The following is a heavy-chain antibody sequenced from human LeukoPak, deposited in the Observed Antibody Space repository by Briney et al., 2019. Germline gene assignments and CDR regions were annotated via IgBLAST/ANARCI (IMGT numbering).Heavy chain of an antibody. CDR3: ATLPGGLRANWFDP. CDR1: GGSIGSSSWY. CDR2: INYSGST. Sequence: PSETLSLTCTVSGGSIGSSSWYWGWIRQSPGKGLEWIGMINYSGSTHYNPSLKNRVTISVDTSRNPSSVKLNSMTATDTAMYFCATLPGGLRANWFDPWGQGTLVTVSS. D-gene: IGHD2-8*01. J-gene: IGHJ5*02. V-gene: IGHV4-39*01.